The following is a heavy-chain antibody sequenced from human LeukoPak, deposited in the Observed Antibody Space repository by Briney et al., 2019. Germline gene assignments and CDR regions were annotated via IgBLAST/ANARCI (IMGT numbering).Heavy chain of an antibody. J-gene: IGHJ4*02. CDR1: GFAFSSYA. Sequence: GGSLRLSCAASGFAFSSYAMHWVWQTPGRGLEWVSGISADDDSANYADSVKGRFTISRDISKKTLYMQMHSLRGDDTAVYYCAKEMRYCSGGRCPWSHWGQGTLVSVSS. CDR2: ISADDDSA. D-gene: IGHD2-15*01. CDR3: AKEMRYCSGGRCPWSH. V-gene: IGHV3-23*01.